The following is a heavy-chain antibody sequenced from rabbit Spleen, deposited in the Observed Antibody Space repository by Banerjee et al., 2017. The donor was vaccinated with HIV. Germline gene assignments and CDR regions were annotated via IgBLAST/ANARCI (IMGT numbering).Heavy chain of an antibody. D-gene: IGHD1-1*01. CDR3: ARDTSSSFSSYGMDL. CDR2: IDAGSSTFT. Sequence: QSLEESGGDLVKPGASLTLTCTASGFSFSSGYYMCWVRQAPGKGLEWIACIDAGSSTFTYYATWAKGRFTISKTSSTTVTLQMTRLTAADTATYFCARDTSSSFSSYGMDLWGPGTLVTVS. J-gene: IGHJ6*01. V-gene: IGHV1S40*01. CDR1: GFSFSSGYY.